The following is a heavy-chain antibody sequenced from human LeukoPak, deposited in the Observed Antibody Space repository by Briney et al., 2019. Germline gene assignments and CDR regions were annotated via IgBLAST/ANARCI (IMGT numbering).Heavy chain of an antibody. CDR3: ARDYGGGYSYGYYFDY. J-gene: IGHJ4*02. V-gene: IGHV3-30*03. Sequence: GGSLRLSCAASGFTFSTYSMNWVRQAPGKGLEWVAVISYDGSNKYYADSVKGRFTISRDNSKNTLYLQMNSLRAEDTAVYYCARDYGGGYSYGYYFDYWGQGTLVTVSS. D-gene: IGHD5-18*01. CDR2: ISYDGSNK. CDR1: GFTFSTYS.